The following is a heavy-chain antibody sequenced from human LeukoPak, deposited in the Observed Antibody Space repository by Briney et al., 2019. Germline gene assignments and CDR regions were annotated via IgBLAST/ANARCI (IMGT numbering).Heavy chain of an antibody. D-gene: IGHD4-17*01. J-gene: IGHJ5*02. CDR3: ARLLTTVASNWFDP. CDR1: GGSISSSSYY. V-gene: IGHV4-39*01. Sequence: SETLSLTCTVSGGSISSSSYYWGWIRQPPGKGLEWIGRIYHSGSTYYNPSLKSQVTISVDTSKNQFSLKLSSGTAADAAVYYCARLLTTVASNWFDPWGQGTLVTVSS. CDR2: IYHSGST.